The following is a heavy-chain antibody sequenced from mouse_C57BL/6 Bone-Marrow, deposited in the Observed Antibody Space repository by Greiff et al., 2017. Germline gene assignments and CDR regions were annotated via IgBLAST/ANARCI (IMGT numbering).Heavy chain of an antibody. CDR1: GYTFTDYY. CDR3: ARSRIYYDYDGLLLYAMDY. V-gene: IGHV1-76*01. D-gene: IGHD2-4*01. Sequence: VKLVESGAELVRPGASVKLSCKASGYTFTDYYINWVKQRPGQGLEWIARIYPGSGNTYYNEKFKGKATLTAEKSSSTAYMQLSSLTSEDSAVYFCARSRIYYDYDGLLLYAMDYWGQGTSVTVSS. CDR2: IYPGSGNT. J-gene: IGHJ4*01.